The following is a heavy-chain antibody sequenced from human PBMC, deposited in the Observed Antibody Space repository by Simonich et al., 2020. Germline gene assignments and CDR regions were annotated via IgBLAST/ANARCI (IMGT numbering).Heavy chain of an antibody. CDR3: ARVGYSNYYYYGMDV. Sequence: QVQLQESGPGLVKPSETLSITCAVSCYSISSGYYWIWILQPPGKGLEWIGSIYHSGRTYYNPSLKSRVTISVDTAKNQFSRKLSSVTAADTAVYYCARVGYSNYYYYGMDVWGQGTTVTVSS. J-gene: IGHJ6*02. CDR1: CYSISSGYY. D-gene: IGHD6-13*01. V-gene: IGHV4-38-2*01. CDR2: IYHSGRT.